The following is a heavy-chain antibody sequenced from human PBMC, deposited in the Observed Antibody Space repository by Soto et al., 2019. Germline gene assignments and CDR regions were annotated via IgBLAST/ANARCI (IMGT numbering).Heavy chain of an antibody. CDR3: ARIKRVRLHYYCYMHV. D-gene: IGHD2-15*01. CDR2: IIPILGIA. Sequence: SVKVSCKASGGTFSSYTISWVRQAPGQGLEWMGRIIPILGIANYAQKFQGRVTITADKSTSTAYMELSSLRSEDTAVYYCARIKRVRLHYYCYMHVPGKATTVTGSS. V-gene: IGHV1-69*02. J-gene: IGHJ6*03. CDR1: GGTFSSYT.